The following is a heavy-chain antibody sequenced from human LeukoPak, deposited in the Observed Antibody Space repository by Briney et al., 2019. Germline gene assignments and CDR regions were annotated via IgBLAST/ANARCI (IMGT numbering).Heavy chain of an antibody. D-gene: IGHD3-3*01. CDR3: ARDPSSITIFGVAQGY. CDR1: GGSISSGGYY. CDR2: IYHSGST. V-gene: IGHV4-30-2*01. J-gene: IGHJ4*02. Sequence: SGTLSLTCTVSGGSISSGGYYWSWIRQPPGKGLEWIGYIYHSGSTYYNPSLKSRVTISVDRSKNQFSLKLSSVTAADTAVYYCARDPSSITIFGVAQGYWGQGTLVTVSS.